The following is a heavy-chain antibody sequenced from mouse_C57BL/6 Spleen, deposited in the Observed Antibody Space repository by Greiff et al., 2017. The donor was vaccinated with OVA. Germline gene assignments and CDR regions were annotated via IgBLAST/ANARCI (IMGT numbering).Heavy chain of an antibody. CDR2: INPNYGTT. D-gene: IGHD4-1*01. Sequence: EVQLQQSGPELVKPGASVKISCKASGYSFTDYNMNWVKQSNGKSLEWIGVINPNYGTTRYNQKFKGKATLTVYQSSRTAYMQLNSLASDYSAVYSCALNWDAYWGQGTLVTVSA. CDR3: ALNWDAY. J-gene: IGHJ3*01. CDR1: GYSFTDYN. V-gene: IGHV1-39*01.